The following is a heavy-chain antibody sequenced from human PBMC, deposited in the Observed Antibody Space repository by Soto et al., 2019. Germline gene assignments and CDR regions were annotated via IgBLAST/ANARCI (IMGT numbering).Heavy chain of an antibody. CDR1: GYTFTSYD. CDR2: MNPNSGNT. Sequence: QVQLVQSGAEVKKPGASVKVSCKASGYTFTSYDINWVRQATGQGLEWMGWMNPNSGNTGYAQKFQGRDTMTRNTSISTAYMELSSLRSEDTAVYYCARGAAARPTHYYGMDVWGQGTTVTVSS. V-gene: IGHV1-8*01. J-gene: IGHJ6*02. CDR3: ARGAAARPTHYYGMDV. D-gene: IGHD6-6*01.